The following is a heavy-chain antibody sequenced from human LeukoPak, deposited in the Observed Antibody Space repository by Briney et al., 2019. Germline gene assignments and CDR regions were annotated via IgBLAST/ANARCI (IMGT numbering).Heavy chain of an antibody. J-gene: IGHJ6*03. D-gene: IGHD6-6*01. V-gene: IGHV1-69*13. CDR3: ASVLPKGYYYYYMDV. CDR1: GGTFSSYA. CDR2: IIPIFGTA. Sequence: GASVKVSCKASGGTFSSYAISWVRQAPGQGLEWMGGIIPIFGTANYAQKFQGRVTITADESTSTAYMELSSLRSEDTAVYYCASVLPKGYYYYYMDVWGKGTTVTVSS.